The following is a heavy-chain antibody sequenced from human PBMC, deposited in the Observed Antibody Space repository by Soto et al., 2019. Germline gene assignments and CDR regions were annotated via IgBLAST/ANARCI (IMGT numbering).Heavy chain of an antibody. Sequence: QVHLVQSGAEVKTPGSSVKVSCKAAGGTFNTYTLIWVRQAPGHGLEWMGRILPMLTVTNSAQKFQGRVTPTADKSTGTAFMELTSLRSGDTAIYYCSIGSWSAETFDIWGQGTMVTVSS. CDR3: SIGSWSAETFDI. CDR1: GGTFNTYT. J-gene: IGHJ3*02. V-gene: IGHV1-69*02. CDR2: ILPMLTVT. D-gene: IGHD2-2*01.